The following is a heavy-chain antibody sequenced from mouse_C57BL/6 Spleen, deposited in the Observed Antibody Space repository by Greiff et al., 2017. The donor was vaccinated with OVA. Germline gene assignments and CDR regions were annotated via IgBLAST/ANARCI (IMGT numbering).Heavy chain of an antibody. J-gene: IGHJ3*01. D-gene: IGHD2-1*01. CDR1: GFTLTSYG. V-gene: IGHV2-2*01. CDR2: IWSGGST. Sequence: VMLVESGPGLVQPSQSLSITCTVSGFTLTSYGVHWVRQSPGKGLEWLGVIWSGGSTDYNAAFISRLSISKDNSKSQVFFKMNSLQADDTAIYYCARSYGNYVAWFAYWGQGTLVTVSA. CDR3: ARSYGNYVAWFAY.